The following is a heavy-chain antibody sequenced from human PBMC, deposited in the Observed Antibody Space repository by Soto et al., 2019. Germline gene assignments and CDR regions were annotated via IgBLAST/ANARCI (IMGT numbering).Heavy chain of an antibody. V-gene: IGHV1-69*13. Sequence: SVKVSCKAAGDTFSSYAMSWVRQAPGQGLEWMGGIIPSFGTANYAQKFQGRVTITADESTSTAYMELSSLRSEDTAVYYCARDPDSSPRYGMDDWGQGTTVTVSS. CDR2: IIPSFGTA. D-gene: IGHD6-19*01. CDR3: ARDPDSSPRYGMDD. J-gene: IGHJ6*02. CDR1: GDTFSSYA.